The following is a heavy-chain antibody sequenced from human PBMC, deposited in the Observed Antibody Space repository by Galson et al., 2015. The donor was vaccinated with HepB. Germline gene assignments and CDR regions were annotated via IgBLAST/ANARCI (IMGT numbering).Heavy chain of an antibody. Sequence: SLRLSCAASGFPFSNYAMHWVRQAPGKGLEWVAVILYDGSNEYYADSVKGRFTISRDNSKNTLYLQMNSLRPEDTAVYYCARDGRFAYDFVSGYLQNGMDVWGQGTTVTVSS. CDR1: GFPFSNYA. V-gene: IGHV3-30*04. CDR3: ARDGRFAYDFVSGYLQNGMDV. CDR2: ILYDGSNE. J-gene: IGHJ6*02. D-gene: IGHD3-3*01.